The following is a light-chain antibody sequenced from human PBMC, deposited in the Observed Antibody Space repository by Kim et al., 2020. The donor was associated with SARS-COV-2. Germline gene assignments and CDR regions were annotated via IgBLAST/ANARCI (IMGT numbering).Light chain of an antibody. CDR3: HQYVGTEYT. CDR2: GAS. V-gene: IGKV3-20*01. Sequence: PGERAILSCTASQSISNNYLAWYQQKPGQAPRLPISGASNRTPGIPARFSGSGSGTYFTLTITRLEPEDFALYFCHQYVGTEYTFGQGTKLEI. J-gene: IGKJ2*01. CDR1: QSISNNY.